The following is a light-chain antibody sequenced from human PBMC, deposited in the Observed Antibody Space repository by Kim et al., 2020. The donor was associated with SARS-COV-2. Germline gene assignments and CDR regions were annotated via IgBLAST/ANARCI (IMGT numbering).Light chain of an antibody. CDR2: AAS. CDR3: LQHNSYPQYT. J-gene: IGKJ2*01. CDR1: QGIRKD. V-gene: IGKV1-17*01. Sequence: DIQMTQSPSSLSASIGDRVTITCRASQGIRKDLGWYQQKPGKVPKRLIYAASNLESGVPSRFSGSGSGTDFSLTISSLQPEDFATYYCLQHNSYPQYTFGQGTKLEI.